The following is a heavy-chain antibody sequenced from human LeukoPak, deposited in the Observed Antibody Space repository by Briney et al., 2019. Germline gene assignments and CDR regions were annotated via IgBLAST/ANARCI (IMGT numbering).Heavy chain of an antibody. J-gene: IGHJ4*02. V-gene: IGHV3-74*01. CDR1: GFTFSSYW. D-gene: IGHD3-22*01. Sequence: GGSLRLSCAASGFTFSSYWMHWVRQAPGKGLVWVSRINSDGSSTRYADSVKGRFTISRDNAKNTLYLQMNSLRAEDTAVYYCARASPYYYDNTGLYYEDYWGQGTLVTVSS. CDR2: INSDGSST. CDR3: ARASPYYYDNTGLYYEDY.